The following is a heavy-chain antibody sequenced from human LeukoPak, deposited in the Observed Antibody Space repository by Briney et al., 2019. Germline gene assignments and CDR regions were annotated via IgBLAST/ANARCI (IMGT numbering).Heavy chain of an antibody. CDR1: GGSFSGYY. CDR3: AREPVGKSLDY. CDR2: INHSGST. Sequence: SETLSLTCAVYGGSFSGYYWSWTRQPPGKGLEWIGEINHSGSTNYNPSLKSRVTISVDTSKNQFSLKLSSVTAADTAVYYCAREPVGKSLDYWGQGTLVTVSS. V-gene: IGHV4-34*01. J-gene: IGHJ4*02. D-gene: IGHD7-27*01.